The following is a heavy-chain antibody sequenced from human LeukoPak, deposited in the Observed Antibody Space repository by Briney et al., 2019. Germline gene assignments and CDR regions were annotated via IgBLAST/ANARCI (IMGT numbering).Heavy chain of an antibody. Sequence: GGSLRLSCAASGFTFITYEMHWVRQAPGEGLVWVSRINADGSRTGYADSVKGRFTFSRDNARNTLYLQMNSLRAEDTAVYYCARELPREVTLDYWGQGTLVTVSS. J-gene: IGHJ4*02. D-gene: IGHD2-21*02. V-gene: IGHV3-74*01. CDR3: ARELPREVTLDY. CDR1: GFTFITYE. CDR2: INADGSRT.